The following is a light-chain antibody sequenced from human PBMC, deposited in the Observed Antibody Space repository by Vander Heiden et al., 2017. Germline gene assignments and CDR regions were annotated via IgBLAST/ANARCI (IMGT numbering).Light chain of an antibody. Sequence: DIQMTQSPSSLSASVGDRVTITCQASQDISNDLNWYQQKPGKAPKLLIYDASNLETGGPSRFSGSGSGTDFTFTISSLQPEDIATYYCQQYDNLPLTFGGGTKVEIK. CDR2: DAS. J-gene: IGKJ4*01. V-gene: IGKV1-33*01. CDR1: QDISND. CDR3: QQYDNLPLT.